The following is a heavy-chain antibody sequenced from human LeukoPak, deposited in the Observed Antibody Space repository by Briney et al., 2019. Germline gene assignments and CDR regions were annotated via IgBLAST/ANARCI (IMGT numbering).Heavy chain of an antibody. J-gene: IGHJ6*03. D-gene: IGHD2-2*01. V-gene: IGHV1-2*02. CDR3: ARATTSFGYQLLVFGAGDYYYYYYMDV. Sequence: ASVKVSCKASGYTFTGYYMHWVRQAPGQGLEWMGWINPNSGGTNYAQKFQVRGTMTRDTSISTAYMELSRLRSDDTAVYYCARATTSFGYQLLVFGAGDYYYYYYMDVWGKGTTVTVSS. CDR2: INPNSGGT. CDR1: GYTFTGYY.